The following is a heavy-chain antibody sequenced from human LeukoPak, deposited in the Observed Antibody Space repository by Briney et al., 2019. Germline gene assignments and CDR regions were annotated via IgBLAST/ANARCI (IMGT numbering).Heavy chain of an antibody. CDR2: IYYSGST. CDR1: GGSISSYY. V-gene: IGHV4-59*01. D-gene: IGHD6-13*01. J-gene: IGHJ5*02. CDR3: ARETSAGPFDP. Sequence: SETLSLTCTVSGGSISSYYWSWIRQPPGKGLEWIGYIYYSGSTNYNPSLKSRVTISVDTSKNQFSLKLSSVTAAGTAVYYCARETSAGPFDPWGQGTLVTVSS.